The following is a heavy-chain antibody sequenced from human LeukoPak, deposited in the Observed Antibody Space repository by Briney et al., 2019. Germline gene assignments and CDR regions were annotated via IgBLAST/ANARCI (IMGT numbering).Heavy chain of an antibody. CDR1: GFTFSNAW. J-gene: IGHJ4*02. CDR2: IKSKSDGGTT. V-gene: IGHV3-15*01. D-gene: IGHD6-19*01. CDR3: STAVYSSGLDY. Sequence: GGSLRLSCAASGFTFSNAWMSWVRQAPGKGLEWVGRIKSKSDGGTTDYAAPVKGRFSISRDDSKNALYLQINSLESEDTAVYYCSTAVYSSGLDYWGQGTLVTVSS.